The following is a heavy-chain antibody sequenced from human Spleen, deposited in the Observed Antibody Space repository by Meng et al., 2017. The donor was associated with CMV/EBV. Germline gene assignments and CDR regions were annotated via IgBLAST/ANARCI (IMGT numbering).Heavy chain of an antibody. V-gene: IGHV3-21*06. CDR2: ITNENDI. CDR1: GLTFSGYG. Sequence: GESLKISCAASGLTFSGYGMNWVRQAPGKGLEWVSSITNENDIYYADSLKGRFTISRDNAKSSLYFHMKSLRAEDTAMYYCARSLLTSGWYKYFFDYWGQGTLVTVSS. D-gene: IGHD6-19*01. CDR3: ARSLLTSGWYKYFFDY. J-gene: IGHJ4*02.